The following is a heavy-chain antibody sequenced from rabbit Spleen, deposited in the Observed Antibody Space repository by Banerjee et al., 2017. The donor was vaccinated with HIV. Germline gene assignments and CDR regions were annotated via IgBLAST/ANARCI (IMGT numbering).Heavy chain of an antibody. D-gene: IGHD7-1*01. J-gene: IGHJ4*01. Sequence: QLEESGGGLVKPEGSLTLTCKASGVSLNDKDVMCWVRQAPGKGLEWIGYIDPVFGATYYASWVNGRFTISSHNAQNTLYLQLNSLTAADTATYFCVRDQAGYAGYGPYYFNLWGQGTLVTVS. CDR3: VRDQAGYAGYGPYYFNL. V-gene: IGHV1S7*01. CDR1: GVSLNDKD. CDR2: IDPVFGAT.